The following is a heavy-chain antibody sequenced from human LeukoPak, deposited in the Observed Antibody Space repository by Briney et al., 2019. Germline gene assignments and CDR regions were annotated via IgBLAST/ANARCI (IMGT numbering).Heavy chain of an antibody. J-gene: IGHJ5*02. CDR3: ARDREIWLPHNWFDP. Sequence: GGTLRLSCAASGFTFSSYGMSWVRQAPGKGLEWVANIKQDGSEEYYVDSVKGRFTISRDNAKNSLFLQMNSLRAEDTAVYYCARDREIWLPHNWFDPWGQGTLVTVSS. V-gene: IGHV3-7*01. D-gene: IGHD5-24*01. CDR2: IKQDGSEE. CDR1: GFTFSSYG.